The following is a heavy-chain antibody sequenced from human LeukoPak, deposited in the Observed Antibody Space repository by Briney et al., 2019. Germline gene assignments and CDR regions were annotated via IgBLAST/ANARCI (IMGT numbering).Heavy chain of an antibody. J-gene: IGHJ6*03. CDR1: GGSISSYY. CDR3: ARHVRRTEQLGDYYYYYMDV. Sequence: SETLSLTSTVSGGSISSYYWSWIRQPPGKGLEWIGYIYTSGSTNYNPSLKSRVTISVDTSKNQFSLKLSSVTAADTVVYYCARHVRRTEQLGDYYYYYMDVWGKGTTVTVSS. V-gene: IGHV4-4*09. CDR2: IYTSGST. D-gene: IGHD6-6*01.